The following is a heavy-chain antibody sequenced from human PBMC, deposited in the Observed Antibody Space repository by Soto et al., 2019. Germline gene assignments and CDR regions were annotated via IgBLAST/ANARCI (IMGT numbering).Heavy chain of an antibody. J-gene: IGHJ5*02. CDR1: ADTFTSYY. Sequence: ASVKVSGKAPADTFTSYYIHWVRQAPGHGLEWMGIINPNGGSTRFAQTFQGRITMTTVTSTSTVYMELRGLRSDDTDVYYCARSSARVLGIIIEACNCLAPWRQGTLVTVSS. CDR3: ARSSARVLGIIIEACNCLAP. CDR2: INPNGGST. V-gene: IGHV1-46*01. D-gene: IGHD3-10*01.